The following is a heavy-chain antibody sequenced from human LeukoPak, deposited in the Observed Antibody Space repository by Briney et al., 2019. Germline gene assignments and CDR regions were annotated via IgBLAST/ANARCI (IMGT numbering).Heavy chain of an antibody. Sequence: SETLSLTCTVSGGSISSYYWSWIRQPPGKGLEWIGYIYYSGSTNYNPSLKSRVTISVDTSKNQFSLKLGSVTAADTAVYYCARMRTYYDFWSGYNMDWFDPWGQGTLVTVSS. CDR3: ARMRTYYDFWSGYNMDWFDP. CDR2: IYYSGST. V-gene: IGHV4-59*12. J-gene: IGHJ5*02. D-gene: IGHD3-3*01. CDR1: GGSISSYY.